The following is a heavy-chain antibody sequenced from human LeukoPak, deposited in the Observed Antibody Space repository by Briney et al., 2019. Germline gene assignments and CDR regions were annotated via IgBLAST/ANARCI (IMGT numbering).Heavy chain of an antibody. CDR1: GFTFSIYA. CDR2: IGDTT. CDR3: AKAFAFVGANFFDY. D-gene: IGHD1-26*01. V-gene: IGHV3-23*01. J-gene: IGHJ4*02. Sequence: PGGSLRLSCAASGFTFSIYATSWVRQAPGKGLEWVSAIGDTTYYADSVEGRFTISRDNSKNTLYLQMNSLRAEDAAIYYCAKAFAFVGANFFDYWGQGTLVTVSS.